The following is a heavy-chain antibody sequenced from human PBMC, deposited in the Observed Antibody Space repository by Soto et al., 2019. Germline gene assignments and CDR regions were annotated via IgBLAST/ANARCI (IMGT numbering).Heavy chain of an antibody. D-gene: IGHD1-7*01. V-gene: IGHV3-30-3*01. CDR2: ISYDGSNK. CDR3: ARDLNWNYGGGYGMDV. Sequence: QVQLVESGGGVVQPGRSLRLSCAASGFTFSSYAMHWVRQAPGKGLEWVAVISYDGSNKYYADSVKGRFTLSRDNSKNTLYLQMNSLRAEDTAVYYCARDLNWNYGGGYGMDVWGQGTTVTVSS. J-gene: IGHJ6*02. CDR1: GFTFSSYA.